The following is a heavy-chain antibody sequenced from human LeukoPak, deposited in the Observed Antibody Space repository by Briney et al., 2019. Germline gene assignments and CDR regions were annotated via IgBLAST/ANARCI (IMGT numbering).Heavy chain of an antibody. CDR2: IYYSGST. J-gene: IGHJ5*02. CDR3: ARGRARVYSSSLVANWFDP. D-gene: IGHD6-13*01. CDR1: GGSISSSSYY. V-gene: IGHV4-39*01. Sequence: SETLSLTCTVSGGSISSSSYYWGWIRQPPGKGLEWIGSIYYSGSTYYNPSLKSRVTISVDTSKNQFSLKLSSVTAADTAVYYCARGRARVYSSSLVANWFDPWGQGTLVTVSS.